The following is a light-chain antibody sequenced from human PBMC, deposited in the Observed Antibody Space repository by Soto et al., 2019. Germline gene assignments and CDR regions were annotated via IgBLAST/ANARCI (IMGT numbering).Light chain of an antibody. J-gene: IGKJ2*01. CDR1: QSVLYRSNNLNY. CDR2: WAS. CDR3: QQYHSTPYT. Sequence: EIVLTQSPDFLALSLGERATIRCKSSQSVLYRSNNLNYLAWYQQKPGQSPKLLIHWASTRESGVPDRFSGSGSETDFTLTVTSLQAEDAAVYYCQQYHSTPYTFGQGTRLEIE. V-gene: IGKV4-1*01.